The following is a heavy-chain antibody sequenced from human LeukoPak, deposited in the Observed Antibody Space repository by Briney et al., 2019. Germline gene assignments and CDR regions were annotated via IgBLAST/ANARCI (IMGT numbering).Heavy chain of an antibody. J-gene: IGHJ4*02. CDR1: GGSISSYY. Sequence: KPSETLSLTCTVSGGSISSYYWSWIRQPAGKGLEWIGRIYTSGSTNYNPSLKSRVTMSVDTSKNQFSLKQSSVTAADTAVYYCARDDVFGEGGYFDYWGQGTLVTVTS. D-gene: IGHD3-10*01. CDR3: ARDDVFGEGGYFDY. V-gene: IGHV4-4*07. CDR2: IYTSGST.